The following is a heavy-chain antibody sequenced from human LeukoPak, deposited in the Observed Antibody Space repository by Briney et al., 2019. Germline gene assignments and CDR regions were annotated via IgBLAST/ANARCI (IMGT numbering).Heavy chain of an antibody. CDR1: VYTFTGYY. J-gene: IGHJ5*02. Sequence: ASVKVSCKASVYTFTGYYMHWVRQAPGQGLEWMGWINPNSGGTNYAQKFQGRVTMTRDTSISTAYMELSRLRSDDTAVYYCASSLLTRNWFDPWGQGTLVTASS. CDR2: INPNSGGT. D-gene: IGHD1-26*01. CDR3: ASSLLTRNWFDP. V-gene: IGHV1-2*02.